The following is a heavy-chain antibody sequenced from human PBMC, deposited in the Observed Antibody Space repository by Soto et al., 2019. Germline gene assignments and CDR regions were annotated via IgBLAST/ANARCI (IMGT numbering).Heavy chain of an antibody. CDR1: GFSFSTYW. D-gene: IGHD2-2*01. CDR2: ISTDGSST. J-gene: IGHJ4*02. Sequence: GGSLRLSCAATGFSFSTYWMHWVRQGPGKGLVWVSRISTDGSSTTYADSVKGRFTISRDNAKNTLYLQMNSLSADDTAVYYCARATGSNHPFDYRAQRTLVTGSS. V-gene: IGHV3-74*01. CDR3: ARATGSNHPFDY.